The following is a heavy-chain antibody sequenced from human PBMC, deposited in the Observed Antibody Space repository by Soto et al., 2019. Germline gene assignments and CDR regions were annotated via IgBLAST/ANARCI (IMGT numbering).Heavy chain of an antibody. J-gene: IGHJ4*02. CDR2: IYYRGNT. Sequence: SETLSLTCSVSGDSINSDNYYWGWIRQPPGKGLEWIGSIYYRGNTYYNPSLKTRVTISLDKSKSQFSLKLNSVTAADSAVYFCARLEGLATISFYFDYWGQGILVTAPQ. CDR1: GDSINSDNYY. D-gene: IGHD3-9*01. CDR3: ARLEGLATISFYFDY. V-gene: IGHV4-39*01.